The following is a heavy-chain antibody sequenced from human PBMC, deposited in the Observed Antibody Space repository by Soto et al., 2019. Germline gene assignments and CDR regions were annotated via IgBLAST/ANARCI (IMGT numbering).Heavy chain of an antibody. CDR1: GYTFTSYG. J-gene: IGHJ5*02. V-gene: IGHV1-18*01. D-gene: IGHD3-10*01. CDR3: ARAKSYYYGSGGNNWFDP. CDR2: ISAYNGNT. Sequence: ASVKVSCKASGYTFTSYGISWVRQAPGQGLEWMGWISAYNGNTNYAQKLQGRVTMTTDTSTSTAYMELRSLRSDDTAVYYCARAKSYYYGSGGNNWFDPWGQGTLVTVSS.